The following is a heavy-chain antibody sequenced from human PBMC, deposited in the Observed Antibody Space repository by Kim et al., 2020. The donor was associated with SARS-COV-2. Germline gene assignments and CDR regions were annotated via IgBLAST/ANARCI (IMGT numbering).Heavy chain of an antibody. CDR3: ARAGSSSWYWMYYYYGMGV. V-gene: IGHV6-1*01. J-gene: IGHJ6*02. D-gene: IGHD6-13*01. CDR2: TYYRSKWYN. Sequence: SQTLSLTCAISGDSVSSNSAAWNWIRQSPSRGLEWLGRTYYRSKWYNDYAVSVKSRITINPDTSKNQFSLQLNSVTPEDTAVYYCARAGSSSWYWMYYYYGMGVWGQGTTVTVSS. CDR1: GDSVSSNSAA.